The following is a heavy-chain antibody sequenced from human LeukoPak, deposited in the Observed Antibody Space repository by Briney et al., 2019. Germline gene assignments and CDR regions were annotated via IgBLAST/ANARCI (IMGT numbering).Heavy chain of an antibody. CDR3: ARHRGLDGFDI. Sequence: SETLSLTCTVSGGSISSYYCSWIRQPPGKGLKWIGYMYYSGSTYYNPSLKSRLTIAVDTSKNQYSLKVTSMTAADTAVYYCARHRGLDGFDIWGQGTMVTVSS. D-gene: IGHD5-24*01. CDR2: MYYSGST. J-gene: IGHJ3*02. CDR1: GGSISSYY. V-gene: IGHV4-59*08.